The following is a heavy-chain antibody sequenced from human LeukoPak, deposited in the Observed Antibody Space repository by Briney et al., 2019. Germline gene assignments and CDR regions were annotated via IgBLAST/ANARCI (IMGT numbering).Heavy chain of an antibody. V-gene: IGHV3-66*02. CDR2: IYSGGST. CDR3: ACYNFWSGYRYY. Sequence: PGGSLRLSCAASGFTFSSNYMSWVRQAPGKGREWVSVIYSGGSTYYTDSVKGRFTISRDNSKNTLYLQMNSLRAEDTAVYYCACYNFWSGYRYYWGQGTLVTVSS. CDR1: GFTFSSNY. J-gene: IGHJ4*02. D-gene: IGHD3-3*01.